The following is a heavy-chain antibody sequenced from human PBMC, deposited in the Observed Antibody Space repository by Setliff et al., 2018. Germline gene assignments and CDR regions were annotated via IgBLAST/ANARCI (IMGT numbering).Heavy chain of an antibody. Sequence: SETLSLTCVVSGYYIRSGYYWGWIRQHPGKGLEWIGSIFYDGNTFYNPSLKSRVTMSVDTSKNQFSLKLSSVTAADTAVYYRATLRTSTHFDYWGQGTLVTVSS. CDR2: IFYDGNT. CDR3: ATLRTSTHFDY. D-gene: IGHD1-1*01. V-gene: IGHV4-38-2*01. J-gene: IGHJ4*02. CDR1: GYYIRSGYY.